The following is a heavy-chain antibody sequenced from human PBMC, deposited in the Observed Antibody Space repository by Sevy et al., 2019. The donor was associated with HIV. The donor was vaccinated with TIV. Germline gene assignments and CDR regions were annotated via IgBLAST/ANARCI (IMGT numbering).Heavy chain of an antibody. V-gene: IGHV3-9*01. CDR1: GFTFDDYA. CDR2: ISWNGGSI. CDR3: AKDNRMRGSYADY. J-gene: IGHJ4*02. D-gene: IGHD5-18*01. Sequence: GGSLRLSCAASGFTFDDYAMHWVRQAPGKGLEWVSGISWNGGSIGYADSVKGQFTISIENAKNSLYLQMNSLRAEDTALYYCAKDNRMRGSYADYWGQGTLVTVSS.